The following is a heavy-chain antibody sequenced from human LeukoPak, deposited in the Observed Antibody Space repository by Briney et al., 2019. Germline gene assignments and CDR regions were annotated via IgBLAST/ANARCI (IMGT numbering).Heavy chain of an antibody. D-gene: IGHD1-1*01. CDR2: TYYRSKWYN. J-gene: IGHJ6*03. CDR1: GDSVSSNSAA. CDR3: ARDVVGRNWSRGYYYYYMDV. V-gene: IGHV6-1*01. Sequence: SQTLSLTCAISGDSVSSNSAAWNWIRQSPWRGLEWLGRTYYRSKWYNDYAVSVKSRITINPDTSKNQFSLQLNSVTPEDTAVYYCARDVVGRNWSRGYYYYYMDVWGKGTTVTVSS.